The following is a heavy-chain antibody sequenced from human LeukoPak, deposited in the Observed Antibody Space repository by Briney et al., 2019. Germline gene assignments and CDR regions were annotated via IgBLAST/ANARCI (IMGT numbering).Heavy chain of an antibody. V-gene: IGHV3-48*03. CDR2: ISSSGSTI. CDR1: GFTFSSYE. D-gene: IGHD3-10*01. Sequence: GGSLRLSCAASGFTFSSYEMNWARQAPGKGLEWVSYISSSGSTIYYADSVKGRFTISRDNAKNSLYLQMNSLRAEDTAVYYCATLWFGELAPDYWGQGTLVTVSS. CDR3: ATLWFGELAPDY. J-gene: IGHJ4*02.